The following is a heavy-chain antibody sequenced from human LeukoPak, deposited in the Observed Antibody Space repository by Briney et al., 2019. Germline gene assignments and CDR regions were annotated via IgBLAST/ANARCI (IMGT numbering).Heavy chain of an antibody. J-gene: IGHJ6*02. CDR3: ARHSGLAMANYYGMDA. CDR2: TSYSGGT. Sequence: PSETLSLTCTVSGGSISSYFWSWIRQPPGKGLEWIGYTSYSGGTKYDPSLKSRLTISVDTSRNQLSLKLHSVTAADTAVYYCARHSGLAMANYYGMDAWGQGTTVTVSS. D-gene: IGHD6-19*01. CDR1: GGSISSYF. V-gene: IGHV4-59*08.